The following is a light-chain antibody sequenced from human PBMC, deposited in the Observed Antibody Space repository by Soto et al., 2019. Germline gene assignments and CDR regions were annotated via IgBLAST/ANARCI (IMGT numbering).Light chain of an antibody. CDR3: QQYSDTWT. Sequence: DIQMTQSPSTLSASVGDRVTITCRASQSISSWLAWYQQKPGPAPNLLIYKASTLQSGVPSRFSGSGSGTEFTLTISSLQPDDAATYYCQQYSDTWTFGQGTKVEIK. CDR2: KAS. J-gene: IGKJ1*01. V-gene: IGKV1-5*03. CDR1: QSISSW.